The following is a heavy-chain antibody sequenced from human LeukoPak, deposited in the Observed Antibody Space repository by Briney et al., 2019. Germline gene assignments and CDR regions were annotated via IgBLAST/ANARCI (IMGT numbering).Heavy chain of an antibody. D-gene: IGHD3-22*01. Sequence: GGSLRLSCAASGFTFSSYAMSWVSQAPGKGLEWVSAISGSGGSTYYADSVKGRFTISRDNSKNTLYLQMNGLRAEDTAVYYCAKDIGYYYDSRVYWGQGTLVTVSS. J-gene: IGHJ4*02. CDR2: ISGSGGST. V-gene: IGHV3-23*01. CDR3: AKDIGYYYDSRVY. CDR1: GFTFSSYA.